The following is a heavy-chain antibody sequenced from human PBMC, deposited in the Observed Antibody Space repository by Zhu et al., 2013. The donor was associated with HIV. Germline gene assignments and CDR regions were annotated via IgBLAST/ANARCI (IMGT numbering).Heavy chain of an antibody. V-gene: IGHV1-69*06. Sequence: QVQLVQSGAEVKKPGSSVKVSCKASGDIFNNYAISWVRQAPGQGLEWMGGIIPMFGTTDYAQKFQGRVTITADKSTSTAYMDLSSLRSEDTAVYYCARDLATFARGMDVWGQGTTVTVSS. J-gene: IGHJ6*02. CDR2: IIPMFGTT. CDR3: ARDLATFARGMDV. CDR1: GDIFNNYA.